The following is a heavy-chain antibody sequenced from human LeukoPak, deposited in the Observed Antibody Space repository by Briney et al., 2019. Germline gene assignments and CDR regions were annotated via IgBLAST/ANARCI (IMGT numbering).Heavy chain of an antibody. CDR1: GFTFHLYA. CDR3: ARSGFGVLYYYGMDV. V-gene: IGHV3-66*01. J-gene: IGHJ6*02. D-gene: IGHD3-10*01. CDR2: IYGADST. Sequence: GGSLRLSCAASGFTFHLYAMHWVRLAPGKGLEWVSIIYGADSTYYADSVKGRFTISRDNSKNTLYLQMNSLRAEDTAVYYCARSGFGVLYYYGMDVWGQGTTVTVSS.